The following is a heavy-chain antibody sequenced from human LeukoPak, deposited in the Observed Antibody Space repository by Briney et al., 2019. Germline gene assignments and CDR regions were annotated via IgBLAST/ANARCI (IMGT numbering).Heavy chain of an antibody. V-gene: IGHV3-21*01. CDR3: ARHYDFWSGYYPQGCMDV. CDR1: GFTFSSFA. CDR2: ISSGSSYI. D-gene: IGHD3-3*01. J-gene: IGHJ6*02. Sequence: GGSLRLSCAASGFTFSSFAMTWVRQAPGKGLEWVSSISSGSSYIYYADSVKGRFTISRDNAKNSLYLQMNSLRAEDTAVYYCARHYDFWSGYYPQGCMDVWGQGTTVTVSS.